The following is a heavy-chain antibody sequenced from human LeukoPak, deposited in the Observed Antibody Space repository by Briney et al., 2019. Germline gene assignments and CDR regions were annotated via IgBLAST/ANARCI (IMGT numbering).Heavy chain of an antibody. J-gene: IGHJ4*02. CDR2: IYYSRST. V-gene: IGHV4-39*01. D-gene: IGHD5-18*01. CDR1: GGSIYSSSYY. Sequence: SSETLSLTCTVSGGSIYSSSYYCGWIRQSPGKGLEWIGSIYYSRSTYYNPSLKSRVTISVDASKNQFSLRLNSVTAADTAVYYCARAGYSFGTGYYFDYWGQGTLVTVSS. CDR3: ARAGYSFGTGYYFDY.